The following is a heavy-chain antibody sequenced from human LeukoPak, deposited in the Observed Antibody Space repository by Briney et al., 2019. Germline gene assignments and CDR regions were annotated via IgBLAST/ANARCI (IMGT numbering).Heavy chain of an antibody. V-gene: IGHV4-34*01. CDR1: GGSISTYY. CDR3: ARGGGCSSTSCYSNY. CDR2: INHSGST. J-gene: IGHJ4*02. Sequence: SETLSLTCTVSGGSISTYYWNWIRQPPGKGLEWIGEINHSGSTNYNPSLKSRVTISVDTSKNQFSLKLSSVTAADTAVYYCARGGGCSSTSCYSNYWGQGTLVTVSS. D-gene: IGHD2-2*02.